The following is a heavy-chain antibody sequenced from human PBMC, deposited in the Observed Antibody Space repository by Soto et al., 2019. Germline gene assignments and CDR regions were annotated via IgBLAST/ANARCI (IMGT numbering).Heavy chain of an antibody. CDR2: ISYSGST. D-gene: IGHD5-12*01. Sequence: SETLSLTCTVSGGSISSYDWSWIRQPPGKGLEWIGYISYSGSTDYNPSLKSRVTILVDTTKNQFSLKLSSVTAADTAVYYCARVGGYPLGAFDIWGQGTMVTV. V-gene: IGHV4-59*01. J-gene: IGHJ3*02. CDR3: ARVGGYPLGAFDI. CDR1: GGSISSYD.